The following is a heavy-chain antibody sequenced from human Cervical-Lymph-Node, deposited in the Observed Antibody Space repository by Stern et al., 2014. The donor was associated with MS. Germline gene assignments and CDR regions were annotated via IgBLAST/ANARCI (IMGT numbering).Heavy chain of an antibody. CDR2: VDPGDSDT. CDR1: GYTFTSYW. Sequence: EVQLVESGAEVKKPGESLKLSCTGSGYTFTSYWIAWVRHMPGKGLEWLGIVDPGDSDTSSSPSFQRHVSISADHSPRTPYLQWSSLKASDTAMYYCARTRYSSSWYTFDPWGQGTLVTVSS. V-gene: IGHV5-51*03. J-gene: IGHJ5*02. D-gene: IGHD6-13*01. CDR3: ARTRYSSSWYTFDP.